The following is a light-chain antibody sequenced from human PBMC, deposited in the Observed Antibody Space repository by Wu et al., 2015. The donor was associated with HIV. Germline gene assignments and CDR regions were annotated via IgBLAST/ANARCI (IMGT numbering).Light chain of an antibody. J-gene: IGKJ2*01. CDR1: QTVSSNS. CDR2: GTS. V-gene: IGKV3-20*01. CDR3: QHNGNV. Sequence: SPRERATSSCRASQTVSSNSLAWYQQRPGQPPRLLIYGTSSRATGIPDRFSGSGSGTDFTLTISRLEPEDFAVYYCQHNGNVFAQGTNLEIK.